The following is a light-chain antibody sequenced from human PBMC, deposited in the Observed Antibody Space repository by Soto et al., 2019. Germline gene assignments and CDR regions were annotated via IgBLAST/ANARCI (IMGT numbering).Light chain of an antibody. Sequence: DIQMTQSPSSLSASVGDRVTITCRASQSISSYLNWYQQKPEKAPKLLIYAASSLQSGVPSRFSGSGSGTDFTLTISCLQSEDFATYYCQQYYSYPRTFGQGTKVDLK. J-gene: IGKJ1*01. CDR1: QSISSY. V-gene: IGKV1-39*01. CDR3: QQYYSYPRT. CDR2: AAS.